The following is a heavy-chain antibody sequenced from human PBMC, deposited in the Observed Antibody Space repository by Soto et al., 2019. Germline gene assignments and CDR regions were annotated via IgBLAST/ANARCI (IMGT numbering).Heavy chain of an antibody. CDR1: GGTFNNYA. J-gene: IGHJ4*02. D-gene: IGHD5-18*01. Sequence: QVQLVQSGAEVRKPGSSVIVSCKTSGGTFNNYALTWVRQAPGQGLEWMGEIVPILGTANYAQKFQGRVTITADESASTAYIDLGSLTSDDTAVYFCARGGHGYGSTYYLDYWGQGTLVTVSS. CDR2: IVPILGTA. V-gene: IGHV1-69*01. CDR3: ARGGHGYGSTYYLDY.